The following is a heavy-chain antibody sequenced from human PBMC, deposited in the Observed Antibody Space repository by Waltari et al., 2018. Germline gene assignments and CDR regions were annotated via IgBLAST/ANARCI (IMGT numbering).Heavy chain of an antibody. Sequence: EVKLVESGGGLIQPGGSLRLSCAASGFRFKSYSMNWVRQAPGKGLEWVSFIIDDSRLTFSADSVRGRLSISRDNDKNSLYLQIDTLRAEDTAVYYCARDSLRPGDNLLEFWGQGTLVTVSS. J-gene: IGHJ4*02. D-gene: IGHD7-27*01. CDR1: GFRFKSYS. CDR3: ARDSLRPGDNLLEF. CDR2: IIDDSRLT. V-gene: IGHV3-48*01.